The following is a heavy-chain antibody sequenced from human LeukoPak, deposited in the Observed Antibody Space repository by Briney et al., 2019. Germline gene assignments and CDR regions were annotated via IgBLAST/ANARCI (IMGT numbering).Heavy chain of an antibody. CDR3: ATYSGSHHDAFDI. Sequence: GGSLRLSCAASGFTVSSNYMSWARQAPGKGLEWVSVIYSGGSTYYADSVKGRFTISRDNSKNTLYLQMNSLRAEDTAVYYCATYSGSHHDAFDIWGQGTMVTVSS. J-gene: IGHJ3*02. V-gene: IGHV3-66*01. CDR1: GFTVSSNY. CDR2: IYSGGST. D-gene: IGHD1-26*01.